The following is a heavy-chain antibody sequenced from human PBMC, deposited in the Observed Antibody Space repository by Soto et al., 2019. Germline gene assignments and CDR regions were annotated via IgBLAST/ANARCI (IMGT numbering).Heavy chain of an antibody. CDR3: ARYGSDTMMAYYFDY. CDR1: GFTFSYG. Sequence: QVQLVESGGGVVQPGTSLRLSCVASGFTFSYGMHWVRQAPGKGLEWVAITWYDGSTKYYADSVKGRFAISRDNSKNTLDLQMSSLRAEDTAVYYCARYGSDTMMAYYFDYWGQGTLVTVSS. CDR2: TWYDGSTK. J-gene: IGHJ4*02. V-gene: IGHV3-33*01. D-gene: IGHD3-22*01.